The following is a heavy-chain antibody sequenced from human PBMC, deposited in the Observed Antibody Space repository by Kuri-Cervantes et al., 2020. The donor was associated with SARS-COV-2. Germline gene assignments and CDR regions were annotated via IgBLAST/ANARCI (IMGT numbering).Heavy chain of an antibody. J-gene: IGHJ6*02. CDR1: GGSISSGDYY. V-gene: IGHV4-30-4*01. D-gene: IGHD4-17*01. CDR2: IYYSGST. CDR3: ARLSTVTDNYGMDV. Sequence: LRLSCTVSGGSISSGDYYWSWIRRPPGKGLEWIGYIYYSGSTYYNPSLKSRVTISVDTSKNQFSLKLSSVTAADTAVYYCARLSTVTDNYGMDVWGQGTTVTVSS.